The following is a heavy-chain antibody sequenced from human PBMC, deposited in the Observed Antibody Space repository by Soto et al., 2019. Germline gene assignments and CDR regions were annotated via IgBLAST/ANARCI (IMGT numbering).Heavy chain of an antibody. J-gene: IGHJ6*02. V-gene: IGHV3-30*18. CDR1: GFSFSNYG. CDR3: EKKVLEWGIDGMDV. D-gene: IGHD6-13*01. CDR2: ISKDAKRK. Sequence: QVQLVESGGGVVQPGRSLRVACAASGFSFSNYGMHWVRQAPGKGLEWVAVISKDAKRKYSADSVKGRFTISRDDSKSTLYLQMHRLRTEDTDVYDCEKKVLEWGIDGMDVWGQGTTVIVSS.